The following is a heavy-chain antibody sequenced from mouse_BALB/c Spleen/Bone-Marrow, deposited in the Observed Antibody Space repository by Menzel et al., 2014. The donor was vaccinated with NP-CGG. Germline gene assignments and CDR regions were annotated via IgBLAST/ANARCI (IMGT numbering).Heavy chain of an antibody. Sequence: DVMLVESGGGLVQPGGSLRLSCATSGFTFTDYFMTWVRRPPEKALEWLGFIRNKANGYTTEYSASVKGRFTISRNNSQSILYLQMNTLRAEDSATYYCARGYYDDYWGQGTTLTVSS. J-gene: IGHJ2*01. CDR2: IRNKANGYTT. CDR3: ARGYYDDY. D-gene: IGHD2-4*01. V-gene: IGHV7-3*02. CDR1: GFTFTDYF.